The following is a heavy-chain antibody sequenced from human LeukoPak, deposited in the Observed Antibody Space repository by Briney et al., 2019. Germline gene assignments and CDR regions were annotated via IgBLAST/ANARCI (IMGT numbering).Heavy chain of an antibody. J-gene: IGHJ4*02. D-gene: IGHD2-2*01. CDR3: ARGCTSTSCYDY. CDR1: EFSVGSNY. CDR2: IYSGGST. V-gene: IGHV3-66*01. Sequence: GGSLRLSCAASEFSVGSNYMTWVRQAPGKGLEWVSLIYSGGSTYYADSVKGRFTISRDNSKNTLYLQMNSLRAEDTAVYYCARGCTSTSCYDYWGQGILVTVSS.